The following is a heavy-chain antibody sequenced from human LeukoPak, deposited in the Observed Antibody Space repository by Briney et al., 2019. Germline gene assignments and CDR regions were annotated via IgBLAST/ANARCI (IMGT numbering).Heavy chain of an antibody. V-gene: IGHV3-21*06. CDR3: ARALIGYYFDY. D-gene: IGHD2-8*01. CDR2: VSNSGDYI. J-gene: IGHJ4*02. CDR1: GFTFDDYG. Sequence: GGSLRLSCAASGFTFDDYGMSWVRQAPGKGLEWVSSVSNSGDYIHYADSVKGRFTISRDNSKNSLYLQMNSLRAEDTAVYYCARALIGYYFDYWGQGTLVTVSS.